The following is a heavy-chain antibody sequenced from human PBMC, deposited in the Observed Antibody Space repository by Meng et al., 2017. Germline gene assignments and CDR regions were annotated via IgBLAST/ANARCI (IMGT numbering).Heavy chain of an antibody. CDR2: INHSGST. V-gene: IGHV4-34*01. CDR1: GGSFRDYY. D-gene: IGHD4-11*01. J-gene: IGHJ4*02. CDR3: ARGPTTMAHDFDY. Sequence: QVQLPLLGAGLLKPSETLSLHCVVSGGSFRDYYWSWIRQPPGKGLEWIGEINHSGSTNYNPSLESRATISVDTSQNNLSLKLSSVTAADSAVYYCARGPTTMAHDFDYWGQGTLVTVSS.